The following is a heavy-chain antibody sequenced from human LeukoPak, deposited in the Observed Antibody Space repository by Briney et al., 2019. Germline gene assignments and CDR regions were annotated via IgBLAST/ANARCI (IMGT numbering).Heavy chain of an antibody. D-gene: IGHD6-13*01. CDR2: ISAYNGNT. J-gene: IGHJ4*02. Sequence: ASVKVSCKASGGTFSSYAIGWVRQAPGQGLEWMGWISAYNGNTNYAQKLQGRVTMTTDTSTSTAYMELRSLRSDDTAVYYCASGGLAAAGYYFDYWGQGTLVTVSS. V-gene: IGHV1-18*01. CDR1: GGTFSSYA. CDR3: ASGGLAAAGYYFDY.